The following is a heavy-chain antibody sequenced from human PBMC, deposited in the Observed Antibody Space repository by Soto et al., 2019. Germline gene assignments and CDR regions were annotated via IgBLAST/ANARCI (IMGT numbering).Heavy chain of an antibody. J-gene: IGHJ5*02. D-gene: IGHD3-3*01. CDR2: ISAYNGNT. V-gene: IGHV1-18*01. CDR1: GYTFTSYG. CDR3: ARELSRDYDSWSGYPTLDP. Sequence: QVQLVQSGAEVKKPGASVKVSCKASGYTFTSYGISWVRQAPGQGLEWMGWISAYNGNTNYAQKLQGRVTMTTDTSTSTAYMELRSLRSDDTAVYYCARELSRDYDSWSGYPTLDPWGQGTLVTVSS.